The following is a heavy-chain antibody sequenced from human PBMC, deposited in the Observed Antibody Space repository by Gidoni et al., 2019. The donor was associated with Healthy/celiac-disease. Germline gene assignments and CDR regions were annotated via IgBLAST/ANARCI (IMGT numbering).Heavy chain of an antibody. CDR2: MSSNSSYI. V-gene: IGHV3-21*01. J-gene: IGHJ6*02. Sequence: EVQLVESGGGLVKPGGSLRLSCAASGFTFSSYSMNWVRQAPGKGLEWVSSMSSNSSYIYYADSVKGRFTISRDNAKNSLYLQMNSLRAEDTAVYYCARVLGTVNTFYGMDVWGQGTTVTVSS. CDR3: ARVLGTVNTFYGMDV. D-gene: IGHD4-17*01. CDR1: GFTFSSYS.